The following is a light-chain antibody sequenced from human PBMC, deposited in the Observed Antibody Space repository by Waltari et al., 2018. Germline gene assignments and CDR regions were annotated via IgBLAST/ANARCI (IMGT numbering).Light chain of an antibody. J-gene: IGLJ3*02. V-gene: IGLV2-23*02. Sequence: QSALTQPASVSGSPGQSITISCTGSSSDVGTHKFVSWYQQHPGKAPKLMIYEINQRPSGISNRFSGSKFGNTAVLTISGLQTDDEADYYCCSYVTGDTWVFGGGTRVAVL. CDR3: CSYVTGDTWV. CDR2: EIN. CDR1: SSDVGTHKF.